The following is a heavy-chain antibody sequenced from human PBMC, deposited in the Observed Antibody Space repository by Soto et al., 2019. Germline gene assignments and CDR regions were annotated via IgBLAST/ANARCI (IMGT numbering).Heavy chain of an antibody. CDR1: GFTFSDHY. Sequence: EVQLVESGGGLVQPGGSLRLSCAASGFTFSDHYVDWVRQAPGEGLEWVGRSRNKAKSFTTDYAASVIGRFTISRDDSKNSLYLQMNSLKIDDTAVYYCARVFYSNYGLRYFDYWGQGTLVTVSS. V-gene: IGHV3-72*01. J-gene: IGHJ4*02. CDR3: ARVFYSNYGLRYFDY. D-gene: IGHD4-4*01. CDR2: SRNKAKSFTT.